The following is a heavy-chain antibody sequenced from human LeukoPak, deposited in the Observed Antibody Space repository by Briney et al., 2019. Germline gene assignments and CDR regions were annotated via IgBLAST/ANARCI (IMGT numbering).Heavy chain of an antibody. CDR1: GYTFTSYD. CDR3: AKRGYSYGDFDF. Sequence: GASVKVSCKASGYTFTSYDINWVRQATGQGLEWMGWMNPDSGNTGYAQKFQGRVTMTRNTSISTAYMELSGLRSEDTAVYFCAKRGYSYGDFDFWGQGTLVTVSS. J-gene: IGHJ4*02. CDR2: MNPDSGNT. V-gene: IGHV1-8*01. D-gene: IGHD5-18*01.